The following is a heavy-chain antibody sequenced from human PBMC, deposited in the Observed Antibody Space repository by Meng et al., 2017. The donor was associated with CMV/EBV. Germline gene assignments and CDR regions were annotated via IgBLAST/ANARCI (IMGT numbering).Heavy chain of an antibody. V-gene: IGHV3-30*02. CDR1: GFTFSSSN. D-gene: IGHD1-1*01. J-gene: IGHJ4*02. Sequence: GESLKISCTASGFTFSSSNMHWVRQAPGKGLEWVAFIRYDGSNKYYADSVKGRFTISRDNSKNTLFLQMNSLRAEDTAMYYCATYWSADYWGQGTPVTVSS. CDR3: ATYWSADY. CDR2: IRYDGSNK.